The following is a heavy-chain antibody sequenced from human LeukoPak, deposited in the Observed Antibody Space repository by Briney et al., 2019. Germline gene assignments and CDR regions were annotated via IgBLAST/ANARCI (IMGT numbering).Heavy chain of an antibody. Sequence: ASVKVSCKASGYTFTGYYMHWVRQAPGQGLEWMGWMNPNSGNTGYAQKFQGRVTMTRNTSISTAYMELSSLGSEDTAVYYCARGLANYYYYYGMDVWGQGTTVTVSS. J-gene: IGHJ6*02. CDR2: MNPNSGNT. V-gene: IGHV1-8*02. CDR1: GYTFTGYY. D-gene: IGHD2-21*01. CDR3: ARGLANYYYYYGMDV.